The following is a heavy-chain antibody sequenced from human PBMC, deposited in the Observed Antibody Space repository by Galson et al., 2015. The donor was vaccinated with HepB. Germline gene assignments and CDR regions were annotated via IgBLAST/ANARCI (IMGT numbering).Heavy chain of an antibody. D-gene: IGHD3-3*01. CDR2: IWSDGNHK. Sequence: SLRLSCAASGFTFSNYAMHWVRQAPGKGLEWVAVIWSDGNHKYYPDSVKGRFTISRDNSKNILYLQLNSLRREDTAVYYCARDPNDFLNGYQLDYWGHGTLVTVSS. V-gene: IGHV3-33*08. CDR1: GFTFSNYA. CDR3: ARDPNDFLNGYQLDY. J-gene: IGHJ4*01.